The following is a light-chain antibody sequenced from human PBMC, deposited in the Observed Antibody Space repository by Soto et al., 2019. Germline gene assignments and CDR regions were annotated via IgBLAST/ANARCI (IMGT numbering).Light chain of an antibody. Sequence: EIVLTQSPATLSVSPGERATLSCRASQSVSMSLAWYQQKPGQAPRLLIYGTSTRATGIPARFSGSGSGTEFTLTISSLQSEDFAVYYCQQYNKWPPWTLGHGTKVEIK. CDR2: GTS. V-gene: IGKV3-15*01. CDR1: QSVSMS. CDR3: QQYNKWPPWT. J-gene: IGKJ1*01.